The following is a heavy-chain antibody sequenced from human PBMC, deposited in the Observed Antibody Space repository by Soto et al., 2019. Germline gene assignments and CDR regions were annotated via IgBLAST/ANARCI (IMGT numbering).Heavy chain of an antibody. J-gene: IGHJ6*02. V-gene: IGHV4-30-4*01. CDR2: IYYSGST. CDR3: AGGGYSPRKAYYYGMDV. CDR1: AGSISSGDYY. Sequence: QVQLQESGPGLVKPSQTLSLTCTVSAGSISSGDYYWSWIRQPPGKGLEWIGYIYYSGSTYYNPSLKSRVTISVDTSKNQFSLKLSSVTAADTAVYYCAGGGYSPRKAYYYGMDVWGQGTTVTVSS. D-gene: IGHD5-12*01.